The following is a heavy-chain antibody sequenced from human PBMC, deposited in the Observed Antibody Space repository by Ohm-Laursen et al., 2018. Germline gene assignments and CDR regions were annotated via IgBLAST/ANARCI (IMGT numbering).Heavy chain of an antibody. CDR1: GFTFSSHG. CDR2: ISGSGDTT. D-gene: IGHD3-9*01. CDR3: ARDIDWVAFDY. Sequence: SLRLSCSASGFTFSSHGINWVRQAPGKGLEWVSGISGSGDTTYYADSVKGRFTIFRDNSRNTLDLQMNSLRVEDTALYYCARDIDWVAFDYWGQGTLVTVSS. V-gene: IGHV3-23*01. J-gene: IGHJ4*02.